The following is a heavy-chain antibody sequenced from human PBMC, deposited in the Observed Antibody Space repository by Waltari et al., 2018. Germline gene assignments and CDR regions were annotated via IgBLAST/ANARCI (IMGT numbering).Heavy chain of an antibody. CDR2: LSGSGATT. V-gene: IGHV3-23*01. Sequence: EVQLLQSGGGLVQPGGSLRLSCAASGFTFRSYSMAGVGPAPGQGLEWVASLSGSGATTYHADSVEGRFSISRDNSNNTLYLQMNSLGVEDAAVYYCAKGGWAVAGEFDFWGQGSRVIVSS. D-gene: IGHD6-19*01. CDR3: AKGGWAVAGEFDF. J-gene: IGHJ4*02. CDR1: GFTFRSYS.